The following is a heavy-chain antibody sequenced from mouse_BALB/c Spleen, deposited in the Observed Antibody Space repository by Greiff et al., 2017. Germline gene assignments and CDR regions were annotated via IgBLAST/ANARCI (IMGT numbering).Heavy chain of an antibody. Sequence: EVQGVESGGGLVQPGGSRKLSCAASGFTFSSFGMHWVRQAPEKGLEWVAYISSGSSTIYYADTVKGRFTISRDNPKNTLFLQMTSLRSEDTAMYYCARDYYGSSYVGFDYWGQGTTLTVSS. CDR3: ARDYYGSSYVGFDY. CDR1: GFTFSSFG. CDR2: ISSGSSTI. V-gene: IGHV5-17*02. J-gene: IGHJ2*01. D-gene: IGHD1-1*01.